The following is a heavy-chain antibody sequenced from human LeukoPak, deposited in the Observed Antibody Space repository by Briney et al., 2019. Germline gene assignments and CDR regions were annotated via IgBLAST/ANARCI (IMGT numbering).Heavy chain of an antibody. V-gene: IGHV4-34*01. J-gene: IGHJ4*02. CDR2: INHSGST. CDR3: ARTRPRYGYGFNY. CDR1: GGSFSGYY. D-gene: IGHD5-18*01. Sequence: PSETLSLTCAVYGGSFSGYYWSWIRQPPGKGLEWIGEINHSGSTNYNPSLKSRVTISVDTSKNQFSLKLSSVTAADTAVYYCARTRPRYGYGFNYWGQGTLVTVSS.